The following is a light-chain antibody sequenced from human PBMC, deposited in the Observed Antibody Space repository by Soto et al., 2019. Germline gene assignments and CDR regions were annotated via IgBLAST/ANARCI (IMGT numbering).Light chain of an antibody. V-gene: IGLV2-8*01. J-gene: IGLJ2*01. CDR1: SSDVGGYNY. CDR3: CSYAGSNDLV. Sequence: QSALTQPPSASGSPGQSVTISCTGTSSDVGGYNYVSWYQQHPGKAPKRMIYEVSKRPSGVPDRLSGSKSGNTASLTVSGLQAEDEADDYCCSYAGSNDLVFGGGTKLTVL. CDR2: EVS.